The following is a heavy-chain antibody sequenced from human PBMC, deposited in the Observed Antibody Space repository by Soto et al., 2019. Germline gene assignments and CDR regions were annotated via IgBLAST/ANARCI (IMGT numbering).Heavy chain of an antibody. V-gene: IGHV4-59*01. J-gene: IGHJ4*02. CDR2: IYFRGST. Sequence: SETLSLTCTVSGGSISSYYWSWIRQPPGKGLEWIGYIYFRGSTDYDPSLKSRVTISVDTSKNQFSLKLSSVTAADTAVYYCARRWGTYFDFWGQGTLVTVPQ. CDR1: GGSISSYY. CDR3: ARRWGTYFDF. D-gene: IGHD7-27*01.